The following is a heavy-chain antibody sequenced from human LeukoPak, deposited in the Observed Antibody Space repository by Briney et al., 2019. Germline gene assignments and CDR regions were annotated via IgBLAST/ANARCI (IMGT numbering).Heavy chain of an antibody. J-gene: IGHJ4*02. CDR1: GGTFSSYA. V-gene: IGHV1-69*01. CDR2: IIPIFGTA. D-gene: IGHD3-3*01. CDR3: ARTSPTIFGVVINYYFDY. Sequence: ASVKVSCKASGGTFSSYAISWVRQAPGQGLEWMGGIIPIFGTANYAQKFQGRVTITADESTSTAYMELSSLRSEDTAVYYCARTSPTIFGVVINYYFDYWGQGTLVTVSS.